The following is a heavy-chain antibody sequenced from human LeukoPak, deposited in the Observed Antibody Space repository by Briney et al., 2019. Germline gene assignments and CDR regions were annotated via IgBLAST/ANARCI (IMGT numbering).Heavy chain of an antibody. D-gene: IGHD5-18*01. V-gene: IGHV4-59*01. J-gene: IGHJ4*02. CDR2: IYYSGST. Sequence: PSETLSLTCTVSGGSISSYYWSWIRQPPGKGLEWIGYIYYSGSTNYNPSLKSRVTISVDTSKNQFSLKLSSVTAADTAAYYCARAGGYSYGYPFDYWGQGTLVTVSS. CDR3: ARAGGYSYGYPFDY. CDR1: GGSISSYY.